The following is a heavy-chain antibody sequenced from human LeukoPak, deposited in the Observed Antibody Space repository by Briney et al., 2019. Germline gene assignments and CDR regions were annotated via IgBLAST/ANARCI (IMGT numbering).Heavy chain of an antibody. J-gene: IGHJ6*02. CDR1: GLTFSSYS. CDR3: ARDGYNWNDSYYYGMDV. V-gene: IGHV3-48*01. Sequence: PGGSLRLSCAASGLTFSSYSMNWVRQAPGKGLEWVSYISGSSSIIYYADSVKGRFTISRDNARSSLYLQMNSLRAEDTAVYYCARDGYNWNDSYYYGMDVWGQGTTVTVSS. D-gene: IGHD1-1*01. CDR2: ISGSSSII.